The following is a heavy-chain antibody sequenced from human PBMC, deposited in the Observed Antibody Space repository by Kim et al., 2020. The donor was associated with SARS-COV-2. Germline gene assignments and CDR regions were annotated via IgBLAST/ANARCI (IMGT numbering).Heavy chain of an antibody. Sequence: SETLSLTCTVSGGSISSYYWSWIRQPPGKGLEWIGYIYYSGSTNYNPSLKSRVTISVDTSKNQFSLKLSSVTAADTAVYYCARDRWSYGNNWFDPWGQGTLVTVSS. CDR3: ARDRWSYGNNWFDP. D-gene: IGHD1-26*01. CDR1: GGSISSYY. J-gene: IGHJ5*02. V-gene: IGHV4-59*13. CDR2: IYYSGST.